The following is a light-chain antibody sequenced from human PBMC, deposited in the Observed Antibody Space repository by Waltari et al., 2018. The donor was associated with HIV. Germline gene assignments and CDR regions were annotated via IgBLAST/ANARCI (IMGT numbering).Light chain of an antibody. J-gene: IGLJ1*01. V-gene: IGLV2-23*01. Sequence: QSALTQPASVSGSPGQSITISCIGTSSDVGGYSLVSWYQHHPGKAPQPLIFEDTERPSVVSNRFSASKSGTTASLTISGLLTEDAADYYCCSYGGFTTYVFGSGTKVTVL. CDR3: CSYGGFTTYV. CDR2: EDT. CDR1: SSDVGGYSL.